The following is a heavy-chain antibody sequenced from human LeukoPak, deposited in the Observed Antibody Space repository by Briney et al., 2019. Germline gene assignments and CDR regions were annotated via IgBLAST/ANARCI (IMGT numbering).Heavy chain of an antibody. CDR1: GGSFSGYY. D-gene: IGHD3-9*01. CDR2: INHSGST. V-gene: IGHV4-34*01. J-gene: IGHJ5*02. CDR3: ARARLVTLRRWFDP. Sequence: SETLSLPCAVYGGSFSGYYWSWIRQPPGKGLEWIGEINHSGSTNYNPSLKSRVTISVDTSKNQFSLKLSSVTAADTAVYYCARARLVTLRRWFDPWGQGTLVTVSS.